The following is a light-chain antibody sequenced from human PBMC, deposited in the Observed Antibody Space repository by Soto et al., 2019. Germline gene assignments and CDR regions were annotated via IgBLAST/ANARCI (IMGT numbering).Light chain of an antibody. J-gene: IGLJ1*01. CDR3: SSYTRSSTLYV. Sequence: QSVLTQPASVSGSPGQSITISCTGTSSDFGGYNYVSWYQQHPGKAPKLMIYDVSNRPSGVSNRFSGSKSGNTASLTISGLQAEDEAAYYCSSYTRSSTLYVFGTGTKLTVL. CDR2: DVS. V-gene: IGLV2-14*01. CDR1: SSDFGGYNY.